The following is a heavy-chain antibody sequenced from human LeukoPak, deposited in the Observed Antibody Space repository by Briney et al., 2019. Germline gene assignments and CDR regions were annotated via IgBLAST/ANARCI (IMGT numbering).Heavy chain of an antibody. V-gene: IGHV3-30*02. Sequence: GGSLRLSCAASGFTFSSYGMHWVRQAPGKGLEWVAFIRYDGSNKYYADSVKGRFTISRDNSKNTLYLQMNSLRAEDTAVYYCAKDRYLAQGYFDYWGQGTLVTVSS. D-gene: IGHD2-2*02. CDR1: GFTFSSYG. CDR3: AKDRYLAQGYFDY. J-gene: IGHJ4*02. CDR2: IRYDGSNK.